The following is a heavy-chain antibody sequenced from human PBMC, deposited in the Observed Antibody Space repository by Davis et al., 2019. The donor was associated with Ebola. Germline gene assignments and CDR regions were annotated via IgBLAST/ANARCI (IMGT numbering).Heavy chain of an antibody. CDR3: ARDGKSITIFGVVINEDYYYYGMDV. CDR2: INHSGST. Sequence: MPLETLSLTCDVYGGSFSGYYWSWIRQPPGKGLEWIGEINHSGSTNYNPSLKSRVTISVDTSKNQFSLKLSSVTAADTAVYYCARDGKSITIFGVVINEDYYYYGMDVWGQGTTVTVSS. CDR1: GGSFSGYY. J-gene: IGHJ6*02. V-gene: IGHV4-34*01. D-gene: IGHD3-3*01.